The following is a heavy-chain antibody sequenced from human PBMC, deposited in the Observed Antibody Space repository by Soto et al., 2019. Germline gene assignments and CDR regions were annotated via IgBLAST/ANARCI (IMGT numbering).Heavy chain of an antibody. Sequence: QVQLVQSGAEVKKPGASVKVSCKASGYTFTSYAMHWVRQAPGQRLEWMGWINAGNGNTKYSQKFQGRVTITRDTSASTAYMELSSLRSEDTAVYYCARGKGDDSSGYYPSYFDYWGQGTLVTVSS. D-gene: IGHD3-22*01. CDR2: INAGNGNT. CDR3: ARGKGDDSSGYYPSYFDY. CDR1: GYTFTSYA. V-gene: IGHV1-3*01. J-gene: IGHJ4*02.